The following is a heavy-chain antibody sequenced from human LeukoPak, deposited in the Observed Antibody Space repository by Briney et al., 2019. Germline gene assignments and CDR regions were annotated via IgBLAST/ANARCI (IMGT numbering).Heavy chain of an antibody. J-gene: IGHJ5*02. Sequence: PGGSLRLSCAASGFTISDHFMHWVRQGPGKGLMWVSRIDRDGSEINYADSVKGRFTISRDNAKNTLYLQMHSLRDEDTAIYYCARHIRAAAFDPWGQGTLVTVSS. D-gene: IGHD6-13*01. V-gene: IGHV3-74*01. CDR3: ARHIRAAAFDP. CDR1: GFTISDHF. CDR2: IDRDGSEI.